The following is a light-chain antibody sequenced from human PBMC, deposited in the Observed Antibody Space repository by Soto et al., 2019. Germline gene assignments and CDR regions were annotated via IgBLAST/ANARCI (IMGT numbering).Light chain of an antibody. CDR2: GAS. CDR3: QHYGSSRT. V-gene: IGKV3-20*01. Sequence: EIVLTQSPGTLSLSPGERATLSCRAGQSVSSSNLAWYQQKPGQAPSLLIYGASNRATGIPDRFSGSGSGTDFTLTISRLEPVDFAVYYCQHYGSSRTFGQGTKVEIK. CDR1: QSVSSSN. J-gene: IGKJ1*01.